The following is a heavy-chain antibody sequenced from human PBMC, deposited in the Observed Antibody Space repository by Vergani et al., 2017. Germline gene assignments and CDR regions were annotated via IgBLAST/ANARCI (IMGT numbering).Heavy chain of an antibody. CDR1: GGSISSYY. CDR2: IYYSGST. CDR3: ARARYCSSTSCYTRGTGWFDP. Sequence: QVQLQESGPGLVKPSETLSLTCTVSGGSISSYYWSWIRQPPGKGLEWIGYIYYSGSTNYNPSLKSRVTISVDTSKKQFSLKRSTVTAADTAVYYWARARYCSSTSCYTRGTGWFDPWGQGTLVTVSS. V-gene: IGHV4-59*01. D-gene: IGHD2-2*02. J-gene: IGHJ5*02.